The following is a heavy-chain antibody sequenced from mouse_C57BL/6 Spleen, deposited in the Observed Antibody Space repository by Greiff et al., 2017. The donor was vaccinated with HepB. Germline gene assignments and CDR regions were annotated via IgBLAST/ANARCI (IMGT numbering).Heavy chain of an antibody. CDR1: GYTFTDYE. D-gene: IGHD2-1*01. CDR2: IDPETGGT. Sequence: QVQLKQSGAELVRPGASVTLSCKASGYTFTDYEMHWVKQTPVHGLEWIGAIDPETGGTAYNQKVKGKAILTADKSSSTAYMELRSLTSEDSAVYYCTRWGYGNYVGSAMDYWGQGTSVTVSS. CDR3: TRWGYGNYVGSAMDY. V-gene: IGHV1-15*01. J-gene: IGHJ4*01.